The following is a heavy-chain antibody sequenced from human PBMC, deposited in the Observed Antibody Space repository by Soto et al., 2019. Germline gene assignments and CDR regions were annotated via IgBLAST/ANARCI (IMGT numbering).Heavy chain of an antibody. V-gene: IGHV4-59*11. CDR2: IDYKGNT. J-gene: IGHJ4*02. Sequence: ETLSLTCTVSGGSISTHYWNWVRQSPGKGLEWIGYIDYKGNTKYNPSLKSRVTTSVDTSNNQFSLNLNSVTAADTAVYHCARDYYGDYYFDSWGQGILVTVSS. D-gene: IGHD4-17*01. CDR1: GGSISTHY. CDR3: ARDYYGDYYFDS.